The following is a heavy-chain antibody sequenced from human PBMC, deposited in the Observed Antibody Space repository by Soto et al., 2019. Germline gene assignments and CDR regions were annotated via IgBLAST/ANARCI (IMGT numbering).Heavy chain of an antibody. D-gene: IGHD1-26*01. CDR2: ISSSGSTL. CDR3: ARDSGDFDY. V-gene: IGHV3-48*02. Sequence: PGGSLRLSCSASGFTFSSYNMNWVRQAPGKGLEWVAYISSSGSTLQYADSVKGRFTISRDNAKNSLYLQMNSLRDEDTAVFYCARDSGDFDYWGQGTLVTVSS. CDR1: GFTFSSYN. J-gene: IGHJ4*02.